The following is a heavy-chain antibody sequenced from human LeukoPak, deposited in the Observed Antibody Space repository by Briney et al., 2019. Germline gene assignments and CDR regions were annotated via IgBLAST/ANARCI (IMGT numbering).Heavy chain of an antibody. D-gene: IGHD6-19*01. V-gene: IGHV4-59*01. CDR3: ARAGSSGWYGVFDY. CDR1: GGSISSYY. Sequence: PSETLSLTCTVSGGSISSYYWSWIRQPPGKGLEWIGYIYYSGSTIYNPSLKSRVTISVDTSKNHFSLKLSSVTAADTAVYYCARAGSSGWYGVFDYWGQGTLVTVSS. J-gene: IGHJ4*02. CDR2: IYYSGST.